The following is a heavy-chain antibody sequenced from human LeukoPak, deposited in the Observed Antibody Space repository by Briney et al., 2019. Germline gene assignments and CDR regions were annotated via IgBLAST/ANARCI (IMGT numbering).Heavy chain of an antibody. J-gene: IGHJ4*02. CDR3: ARGTSWDY. CDR2: TRNKANSYTT. V-gene: IGHV3-72*01. D-gene: IGHD1-7*01. Sequence: GGSLRLSCAASGFTFSDHYMDWVRQAPGKGLEWVGRTRNKANSYTTEYAASVKGRFTISRDDSKNSLYLQMNSLKTEDTAVYYCARGTSWDYWGQGTLVTVSS. CDR1: GFTFSDHY.